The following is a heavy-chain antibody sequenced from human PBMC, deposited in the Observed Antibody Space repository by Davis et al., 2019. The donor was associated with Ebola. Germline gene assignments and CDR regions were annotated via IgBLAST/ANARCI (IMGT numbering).Heavy chain of an antibody. CDR3: TRGGMATPFDY. CDR2: IKSNISGGTI. CDR1: GFTFTTAW. J-gene: IGHJ4*02. V-gene: IGHV3-15*01. D-gene: IGHD5-24*01. Sequence: GESLKISCAASGFTFTTAWMSWVRQAPGKGLEWVGRIKSNISGGTINYAAPVKGRFTISRENSKNTLYLQMNSLRAEDTAVYYCTRGGMATPFDYWGQGTLVTVSS.